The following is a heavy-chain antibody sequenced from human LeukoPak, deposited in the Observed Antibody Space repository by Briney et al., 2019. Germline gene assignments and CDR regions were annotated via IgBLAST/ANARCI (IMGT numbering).Heavy chain of an antibody. CDR3: ARACHIGEVWDYFDY. Sequence: PGGSLRLSCAASGFTFSSYGMHWVRQAPGKGLEYVSAISSNGGSTYYANSVKGRFTISRDNSKNTLYLQMGSLRAEDMAVYYCARACHIGEVWDYFDYWGQETLVTVSS. D-gene: IGHD3-16*01. CDR1: GFTFSSYG. V-gene: IGHV3-64*01. J-gene: IGHJ4*02. CDR2: ISSNGGST.